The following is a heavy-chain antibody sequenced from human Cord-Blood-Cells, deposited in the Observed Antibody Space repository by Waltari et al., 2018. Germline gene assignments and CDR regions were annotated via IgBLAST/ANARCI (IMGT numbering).Heavy chain of an antibody. CDR3: ARDRYDTIFGVVTPYNWFDP. V-gene: IGHV1-2*02. CDR1: GYTFTGDY. D-gene: IGHD3-3*01. J-gene: IGHJ5*02. CDR2: INPNSGGT. Sequence: QVQLVQSGAEVKKPGASVKVSCKASGYTFTGDYMHSVRQAPGQGLEWMGLINPNSGGTNYAQKFQGRGTMTRDTSISTAYMELSRLRSDDTAVYYCARDRYDTIFGVVTPYNWFDPWGQGTLVTVSS.